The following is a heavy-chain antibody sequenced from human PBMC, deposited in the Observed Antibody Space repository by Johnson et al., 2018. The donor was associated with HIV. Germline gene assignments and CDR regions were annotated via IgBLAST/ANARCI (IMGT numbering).Heavy chain of an antibody. V-gene: IGHV3-49*04. CDR3: TREISAYCGGDCYSAFDI. CDR2: IRSKAYGGTT. J-gene: IGHJ3*02. CDR1: GFTVSSNY. D-gene: IGHD2-21*02. Sequence: MLLVESGGGLVQPGGSLRLSCAASGFTVSSNYMSWVRQAPGKGLEWVGFIRSKAYGGTTEYAASVKGRFTISRDDSKSIAYLQMNSLKTEDTAVYYCTREISAYCGGDCYSAFDIWGQGTMVTVSS.